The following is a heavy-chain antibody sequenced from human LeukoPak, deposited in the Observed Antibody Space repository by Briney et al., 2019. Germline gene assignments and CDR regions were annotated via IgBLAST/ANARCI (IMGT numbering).Heavy chain of an antibody. D-gene: IGHD1-7*01. V-gene: IGHV1-2*06. Sequence: ASVKVSCKASGGTFSSYAISWVRQAPGQGLEWMGRINPNSGGTNYAQKFQGRVTMTRDTSISTAYMELSRLRSDDTAVYYCASARTGTTMDVWGKGTTVTVSS. CDR1: GGTFSSYA. CDR3: ASARTGTTMDV. CDR2: INPNSGGT. J-gene: IGHJ6*03.